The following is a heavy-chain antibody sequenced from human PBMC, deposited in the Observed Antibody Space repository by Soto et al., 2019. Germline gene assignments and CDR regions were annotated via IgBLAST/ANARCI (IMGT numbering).Heavy chain of an antibody. CDR2: IIPIFGTA. Sequence: QVQLVQSGAEVKKPGSSVKVSCKASGGTFSSYAISWVRQAPGHGLEWMGGIIPIFGTANYAQKFQGRVTITADESTSTAYMELSSLRSEDTAVYYCARAVVPYYYDSSGYYFWFDPWGQVTLVTVSS. J-gene: IGHJ5*02. D-gene: IGHD3-22*01. CDR1: GGTFSSYA. V-gene: IGHV1-69*01. CDR3: ARAVVPYYYDSSGYYFWFDP.